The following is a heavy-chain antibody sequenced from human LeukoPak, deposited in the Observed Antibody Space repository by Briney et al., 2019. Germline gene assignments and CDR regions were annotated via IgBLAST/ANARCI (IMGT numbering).Heavy chain of an antibody. J-gene: IGHJ3*02. CDR2: IRYDGSNK. V-gene: IGHV3-30*02. CDR3: AKDLEIVAARPRRAFDI. CDR1: GFTFSSYG. Sequence: GGSLRLSCAASGFTFSSYGMHWVRRAPGKGLEWVAFIRYDGSNKYYADSVKGRFTISRDNSKNTLYLQMNSLRAEDTAVHYCAKDLEIVAARPRRAFDIWGQGTMVTVSS. D-gene: IGHD6-6*01.